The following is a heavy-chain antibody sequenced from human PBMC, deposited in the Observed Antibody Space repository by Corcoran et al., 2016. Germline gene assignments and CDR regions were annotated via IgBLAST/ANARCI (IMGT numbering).Heavy chain of an antibody. CDR3: ARAKTDYDYVWGSYPPPGSYYYYGMDV. CDR2: IYYSGST. V-gene: IGHV4-31*03. J-gene: IGHJ6*02. D-gene: IGHD3-16*02. CDR1: GGSISSGGYY. Sequence: QVQLQESGPGLVKPSQTLSLTCTVSGGSISSGGYYWSWIRQHPGKGLEWIGYIYYSGSTYYNPSLKSRVTISVDTSKNQFSLKLSSVTAADTAVYYWARAKTDYDYVWGSYPPPGSYYYYGMDVCGQVTTVTVSS.